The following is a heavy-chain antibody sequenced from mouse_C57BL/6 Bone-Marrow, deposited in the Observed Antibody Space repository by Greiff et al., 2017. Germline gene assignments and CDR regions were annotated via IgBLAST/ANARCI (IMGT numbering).Heavy chain of an antibody. CDR3: ARTMVTWDY. CDR1: GYSFTGYY. D-gene: IGHD2-2*01. V-gene: IGHV1-42*01. CDR2: INLSTGGT. Sequence: VQLKQSGPELVKPGASVKISCKASGYSFTGYYMNWVKQSPEKSLEWIGEINLSTGGTTYNQKFKAKATLTVDKSSSTAYMQLKSLTSEDSAVYYCARTMVTWDYWGQGTSVTVSS. J-gene: IGHJ4*01.